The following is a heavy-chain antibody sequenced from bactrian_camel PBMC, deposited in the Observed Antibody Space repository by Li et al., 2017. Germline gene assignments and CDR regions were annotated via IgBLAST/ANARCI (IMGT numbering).Heavy chain of an antibody. J-gene: IGHJ4*01. CDR1: GFTFGNYG. V-gene: IGHV3S40*01. CDR3: VKEYGLDNYGGDY. Sequence: VQLVESGGGLVQPGGSLRLSCAASGFTFGNYGMNWVRQAPGKGLEWVASLSGGGVASYADSVKGRFTVSRDFLKNTLYLQMNSLKPEDTAIYYCVKEYGLDNYGGDYCGQGTQVTVS. CDR2: LSGGGVA. D-gene: IGHD6*01.